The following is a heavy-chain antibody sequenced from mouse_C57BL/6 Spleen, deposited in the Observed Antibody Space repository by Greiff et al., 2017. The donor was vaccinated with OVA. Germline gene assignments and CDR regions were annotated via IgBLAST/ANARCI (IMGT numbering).Heavy chain of an antibody. CDR1: GYSITSGYY. V-gene: IGHV3-6*01. CDR2: ISYDGSN. D-gene: IGHD3-2*02. Sequence: EVKLMESGPGLVKPSQSLSLTCSVTGYSITSGYYWNWIRQFPGNKLEWMGYISYDGSNNYNPSLKNRISITRDTSKNQFFLKLNSVTTEDTATYYCAREDSSGPWFADWGQGTLVTVSA. CDR3: AREDSSGPWFAD. J-gene: IGHJ3*01.